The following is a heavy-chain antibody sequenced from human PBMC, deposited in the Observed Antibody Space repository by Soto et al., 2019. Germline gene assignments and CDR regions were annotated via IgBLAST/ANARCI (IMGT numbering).Heavy chain of an antibody. CDR2: IEDGGSER. V-gene: IGHV3-7*01. CDR3: TRNAY. CDR1: GFTLSDNW. J-gene: IGHJ4*02. Sequence: EVHLVEAGGGLVQPGESLRLSCATSGFTLSDNWMSWVRQAPGKGLEWVANIEDGGSERWYADSVKGRFTIFRDTAKNSLYPQMTGLRAEDTAMYYCTRNAYWGQGTLVTVSS.